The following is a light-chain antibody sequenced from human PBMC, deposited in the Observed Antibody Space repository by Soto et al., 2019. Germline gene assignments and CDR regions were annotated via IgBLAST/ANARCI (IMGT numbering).Light chain of an antibody. Sequence: DIQMTQSPSSLSASLGDRVTITCRASQSISSYLNWYQQKPGKAPKLLIDAASTLQSGVPSRFSGSGSGTGFTLTISSLQPEDFATYYCQQSNISPRTFGQGTKVEI. V-gene: IGKV1-39*01. CDR1: QSISSY. CDR2: AAS. J-gene: IGKJ1*01. CDR3: QQSNISPRT.